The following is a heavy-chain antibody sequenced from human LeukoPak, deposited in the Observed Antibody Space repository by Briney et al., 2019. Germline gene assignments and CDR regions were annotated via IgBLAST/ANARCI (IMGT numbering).Heavy chain of an antibody. V-gene: IGHV4-61*08. CDR1: GGSISSGDYY. Sequence: PSQTLSLTCTVSGGSISSGDYYWSWIRQPPGKGLEWIGYIYYSGSTNYNPSLKSRVTISVDTSKNQFSLKLSSVTAADTAAYYCARHNYGPISAIDYWGQGTLVTVSS. J-gene: IGHJ4*02. D-gene: IGHD4-17*01. CDR2: IYYSGST. CDR3: ARHNYGPISAIDY.